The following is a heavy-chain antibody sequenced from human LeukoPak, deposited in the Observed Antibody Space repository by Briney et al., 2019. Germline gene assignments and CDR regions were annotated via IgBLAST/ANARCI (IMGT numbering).Heavy chain of an antibody. Sequence: SETLSLTCAVSGYSISSGYYWGWIRQPPGKGLEWIGSIYHSGSTYYNPSLKSRVTISVDTSKNQFSLKLSSVTAADTAVYYCAREGFGRLRYFDWLLFDYWGQGTLVTVSS. CDR1: GYSISSGYY. J-gene: IGHJ4*02. CDR2: IYHSGST. D-gene: IGHD3-9*01. V-gene: IGHV4-38-2*02. CDR3: AREGFGRLRYFDWLLFDY.